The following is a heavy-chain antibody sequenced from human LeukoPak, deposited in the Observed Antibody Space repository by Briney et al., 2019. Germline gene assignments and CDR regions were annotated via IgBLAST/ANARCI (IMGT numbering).Heavy chain of an antibody. Sequence: GGSLRLSCAASGFSFNAYGMHWVRQAPGKGLEWLAFIRYNGNDNYYAESVKGRFTISRDNAKNSLYLQMNSLRAEDTAVYYCARVEASGYDYGAFDYWGQGTLVTVSS. CDR1: GFSFNAYG. CDR2: IRYNGNDN. D-gene: IGHD5-12*01. CDR3: ARVEASGYDYGAFDY. V-gene: IGHV3-30*02. J-gene: IGHJ4*02.